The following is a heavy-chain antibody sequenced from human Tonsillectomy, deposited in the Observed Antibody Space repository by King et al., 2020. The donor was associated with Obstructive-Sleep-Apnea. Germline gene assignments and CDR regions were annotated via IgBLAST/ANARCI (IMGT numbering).Heavy chain of an antibody. CDR1: GFTFSTYS. D-gene: IGHD6-6*01. V-gene: IGHV3-48*04. Sequence: VQLVESGGGLVQPGGSLRLSCSASGFTFSTYSMNWVRQAPGKGLEWVSYISSSSSTIYYADSVKGRFTISRDNAKNSLYLQINSLRAEDTAVYYCARRMTYSSSSGGALDYWGQGTLVTVSS. J-gene: IGHJ4*02. CDR3: ARRMTYSSSSGGALDY. CDR2: ISSSSSTI.